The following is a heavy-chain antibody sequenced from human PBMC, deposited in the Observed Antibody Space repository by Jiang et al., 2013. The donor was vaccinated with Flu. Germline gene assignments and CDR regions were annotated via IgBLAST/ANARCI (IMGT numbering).Heavy chain of an antibody. CDR2: VSFDETER. Sequence: SGGGVVQPGGSLRLSCAASEFIFRNSPMHWVRQAPGKGLEWVSRVSFDETERHYADSVRGRFTVSRDNAQNTLHLQMNNLRAEDTAIYFCTGDRGSVGDSWGQGTLVSVSS. CDR3: TGDRGSVGDS. J-gene: IGHJ4*02. CDR1: EFIFRNSP. D-gene: IGHD6-25*01. V-gene: IGHV3-74*01.